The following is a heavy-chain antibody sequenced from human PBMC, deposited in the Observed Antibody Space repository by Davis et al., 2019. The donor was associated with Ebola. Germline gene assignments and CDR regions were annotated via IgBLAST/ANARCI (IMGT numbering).Heavy chain of an antibody. J-gene: IGHJ4*02. CDR3: ARLLRVSWDYGYFDS. D-gene: IGHD4-17*01. V-gene: IGHV4-39*01. Sequence: MPGGSLRLSCTVSGGSINARSYYWGWMRQPPGKGLEWIGNIYYGGNTFYNPSLKSRLIISADTSKNQFSLRLTSVTAADTAVYFCARLLRVSWDYGYFDSWGQGILAAVSS. CDR2: IYYGGNT. CDR1: GGSINARSYY.